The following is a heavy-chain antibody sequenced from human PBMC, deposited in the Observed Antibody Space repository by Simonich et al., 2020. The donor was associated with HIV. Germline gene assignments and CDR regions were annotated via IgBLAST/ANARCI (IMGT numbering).Heavy chain of an antibody. CDR1: GGSFSGYY. CDR2: INHSAST. D-gene: IGHD3-9*01. J-gene: IGHJ4*02. CDR3: AKVARYFDWYSTAFDY. Sequence: QVQLQQWGAGLLKPSETLSLTCAVFGGSFSGYYWRWIRQPPGKGLEWIGEINHSASTKSNPTLKRRVTISVDTSKTQFSLKLTSVTAADTAVYYCAKVARYFDWYSTAFDYWGQGTLVTVSS. V-gene: IGHV4-34*02.